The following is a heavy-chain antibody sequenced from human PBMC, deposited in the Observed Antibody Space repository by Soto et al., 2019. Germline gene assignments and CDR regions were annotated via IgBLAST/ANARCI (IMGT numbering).Heavy chain of an antibody. J-gene: IGHJ6*02. D-gene: IGHD4-17*01. CDR1: GFSLSNGRMG. CDR2: FFSDAER. Sequence: SGPTLVNPPETLTLTCTISGFSLSNGRMGVSWIRQPPGRALEWLAHFFSDAERSYSTSMQSRLTMSQDTSGTQVVLTMTNMDPQDTGTYFCARMNADSGSHYYAMDVWGPGTPVTVSS. CDR3: ARMNADSGSHYYAMDV. V-gene: IGHV2-26*03.